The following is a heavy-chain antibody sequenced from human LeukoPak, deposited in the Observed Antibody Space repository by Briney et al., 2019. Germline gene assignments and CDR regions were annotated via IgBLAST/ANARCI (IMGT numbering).Heavy chain of an antibody. D-gene: IGHD2-2*01. CDR3: AKDIPQPYFDY. J-gene: IGHJ4*01. CDR2: IRSDGSVK. Sequence: GGSLRLSCAASGFSFSSYGMHWVRQAPGKGLEWMSFIRSDGSVKYYADSVKGRFTISRDNSKNTLYLQMNSLSPEDTAVYYCAKDIPQPYFDYWGQGTLVTVSS. V-gene: IGHV3-30*02. CDR1: GFSFSSYG.